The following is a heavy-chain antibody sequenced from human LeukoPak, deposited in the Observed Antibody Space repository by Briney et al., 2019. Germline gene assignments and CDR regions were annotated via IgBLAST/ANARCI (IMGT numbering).Heavy chain of an antibody. V-gene: IGHV3-20*04. CDR2: INWNGGST. CDR1: GFTFDDYG. CDR3: AELGITMIGGV. J-gene: IGHJ6*04. D-gene: IGHD3-10*02. Sequence: GGSLRLSSAASGFTFDDYGMSWVRQAPGKGLEWVSGINWNGGSTGYADSVKGRSTISRDNAKNSLYLQMNSLRAEDTAVYYCAELGITMIGGVWGKGTTVTISS.